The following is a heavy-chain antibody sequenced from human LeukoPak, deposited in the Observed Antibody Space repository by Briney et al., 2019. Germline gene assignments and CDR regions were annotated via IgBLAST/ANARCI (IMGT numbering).Heavy chain of an antibody. J-gene: IGHJ4*02. D-gene: IGHD3-16*01. Sequence: GGSLRLSWAASGFAFSSYWMSWVRQAPGKRLEWVANIKQDGSEKYYVDSVKGRFTISRDNAKNSLYLHVDSLRVEDTAVYYCARWGGGFDYWGQGTLVTVSS. V-gene: IGHV3-7*04. CDR1: GFAFSSYW. CDR2: IKQDGSEK. CDR3: ARWGGGFDY.